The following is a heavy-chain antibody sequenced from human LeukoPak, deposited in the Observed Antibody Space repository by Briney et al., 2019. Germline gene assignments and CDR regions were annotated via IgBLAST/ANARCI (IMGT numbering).Heavy chain of an antibody. CDR1: GFTFRSYG. CDR3: AKDRCSNGIGCYYYYMDV. D-gene: IGHD2-8*01. CDR2: IQNDGSNE. V-gene: IGHV3-30*02. J-gene: IGHJ6*03. Sequence: GGTLRLSCAASGFTFRSYGMHWVRQAPGKGLEWVAYIQNDGSNEQYADSVKGRFSISRDSSKNILYLQMNSLRAEDTAVYYCAKDRCSNGIGCYYYYMDVWGKGTTVTISS.